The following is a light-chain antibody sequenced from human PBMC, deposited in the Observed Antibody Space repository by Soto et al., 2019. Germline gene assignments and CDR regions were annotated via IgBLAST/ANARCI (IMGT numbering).Light chain of an antibody. CDR3: QQYDYWPRT. CDR1: QSLNTK. V-gene: IGKV3-15*01. Sequence: EIVMTQSPATLSVSPGQTATLSCRASQSLNTKLALYQQKPGQAPRLLIYGASTRAAGVPARFSGSGSGTEFTLTISSLQSEDFAVYYCQQYDYWPRTFGQGTKVEIK. CDR2: GAS. J-gene: IGKJ1*01.